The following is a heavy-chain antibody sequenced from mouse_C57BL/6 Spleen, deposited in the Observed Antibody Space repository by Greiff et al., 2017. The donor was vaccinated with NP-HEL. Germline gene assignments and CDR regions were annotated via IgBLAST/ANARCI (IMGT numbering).Heavy chain of an antibody. Sequence: EVKLVESGTVLARPGASVKMSCKTSGYTFTSYWMHWVKQRPGQGLEWIGAIYPGNSDTSYNQKFKGKAKLTAVTSASTAYMELSSLTNEDSAVYYCTRGGITTVVATSDYFDYWGQGTTLTVSS. CDR2: IYPGNSDT. J-gene: IGHJ2*01. D-gene: IGHD1-1*01. CDR3: TRGGITTVVATSDYFDY. CDR1: GYTFTSYW. V-gene: IGHV1-5*01.